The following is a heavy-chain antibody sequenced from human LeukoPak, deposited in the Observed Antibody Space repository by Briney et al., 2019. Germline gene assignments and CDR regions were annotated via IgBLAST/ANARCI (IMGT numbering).Heavy chain of an antibody. CDR2: ISYDGSNK. J-gene: IGHJ4*02. D-gene: IGHD5-24*01. CDR3: AKDPGRDGYNWDYFDY. CDR1: GFTFSSYG. V-gene: IGHV3-30*18. Sequence: GRSLRLSCAASGFTFSSYGMHWVRQAPGKGLEWVAVISYDGSNKYYADSVKGRFTISRDNSKNTLYLQMNSLRAEDTAVYYCAKDPGRDGYNWDYFDYWGQGTLVTVSS.